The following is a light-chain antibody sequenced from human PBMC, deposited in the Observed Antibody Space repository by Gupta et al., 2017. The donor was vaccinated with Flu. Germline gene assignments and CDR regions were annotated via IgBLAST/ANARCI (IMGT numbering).Light chain of an antibody. Sequence: EIVLTQSPVTLSLSPGVTATLSCRTSESIGDYLSWFQQKPGQAPRLLIYHASKRATGIPLRFSGSGSGTEFTLTISSLEPEDFAIYYCQQRSVWPLTFGRGTKVEIK. CDR1: ESIGDY. CDR3: QQRSVWPLT. V-gene: IGKV3-11*01. J-gene: IGKJ4*01. CDR2: HAS.